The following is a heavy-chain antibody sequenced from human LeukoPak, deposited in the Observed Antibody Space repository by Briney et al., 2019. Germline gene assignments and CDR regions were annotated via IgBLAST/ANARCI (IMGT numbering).Heavy chain of an antibody. CDR2: MNPNSGNT. V-gene: IGHV1-8*01. Sequence: ASVKVSCKASGYTFTSYDINWVRQATGQGLEWMGWMNPNSGNTGYAQKFQGRVTMTRNTSISTAYMELSSLRSEDTAVYYCARGFRLRLWSDYGEYYYYGMDVWGQGTTVTVSS. D-gene: IGHD4-17*01. CDR3: ARGFRLRLWSDYGEYYYYGMDV. J-gene: IGHJ6*02. CDR1: GYTFTSYD.